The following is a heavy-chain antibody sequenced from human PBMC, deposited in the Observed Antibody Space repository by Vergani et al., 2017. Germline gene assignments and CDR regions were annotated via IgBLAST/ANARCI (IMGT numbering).Heavy chain of an antibody. CDR3: AKLGRSSWLGNY. CDR2: ISGSGGST. CDR1: GFTFSACP. J-gene: IGHJ4*02. V-gene: IGHV3-23*04. D-gene: IGHD6-13*01. Sequence: DVHLAESGGGFFQPGGSLRLSCSASGFTFSACPMTWVRQAPGKGLEWVSAISGSGGSTYYADSVKGRFTISRDNSKNTLYLQMNSLRAEDTAVYYCAKLGRSSWLGNYWGQGTLVTVSS.